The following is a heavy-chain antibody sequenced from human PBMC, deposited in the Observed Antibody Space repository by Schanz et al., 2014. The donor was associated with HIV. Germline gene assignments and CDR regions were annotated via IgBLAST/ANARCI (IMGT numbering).Heavy chain of an antibody. CDR1: GGTFRTYA. V-gene: IGHV1-69*01. Sequence: QVQLVQSGAEVKKPGSSVKVSCKTLGGTFRTYAVSWVRQAPGQGLEWMGGIVPIFGTTNYAQRFQGRVSITADESTSTAXMELSGLRSEDTAVXXXXRAYCGADCSRFYYYGTDVWGQGTTVTVSS. J-gene: IGHJ6*02. D-gene: IGHD2-21*02. CDR3: XRAYCGADCSRFYYYGTDV. CDR2: IVPIFGTT.